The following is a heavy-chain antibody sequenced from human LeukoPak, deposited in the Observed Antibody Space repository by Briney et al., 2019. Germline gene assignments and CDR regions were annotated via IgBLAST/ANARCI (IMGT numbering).Heavy chain of an antibody. CDR1: GFTLSTYG. CDR3: AKGPQVEYCSSTSCYTDFDY. V-gene: IGHV3-30*18. J-gene: IGHJ4*02. CDR2: ISYDGNSK. Sequence: PGGSLRLSCAASGFTLSTYGMHWVRQAPGKGLEWVAMISYDGNSKQYADLVKGRFTISRDNSKNTLYLQMNSLRAEDTAVYYCAKGPQVEYCSSTSCYTDFDYWGQGTLVTVSS. D-gene: IGHD2-2*02.